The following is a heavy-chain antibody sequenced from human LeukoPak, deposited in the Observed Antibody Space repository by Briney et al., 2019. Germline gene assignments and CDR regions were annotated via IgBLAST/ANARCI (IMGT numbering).Heavy chain of an antibody. CDR1: GGSISSYY. CDR3: ARELRYRSSTSCCYFDY. D-gene: IGHD2-2*01. V-gene: IGHV4-4*07. J-gene: IGHJ4*02. CDR2: IYTSGST. Sequence: SSETLSLTCTVSGGSISSYYWSWIRQPAGKGLEWIGRIYTSGSTNYNPSLKSRVTMSVDTSKNQFSLKLSSVTAADTAVYYCARELRYRSSTSCCYFDYWGQGTLVTVSS.